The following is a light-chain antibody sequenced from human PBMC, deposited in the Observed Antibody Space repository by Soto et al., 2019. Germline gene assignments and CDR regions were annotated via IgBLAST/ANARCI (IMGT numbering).Light chain of an antibody. CDR3: CSYGAR. CDR2: DVS. V-gene: IGLV2-11*01. Sequence: QAVLTQPASVSGSPGQSITISCTGTSSDVGAYNYVSWYQQHPGKAPKLMIYDVSKRPSGVPDRFSGSKSGNTASLTISGLRAEDEADYYCCSYGARFGGGTKVTVL. J-gene: IGLJ3*02. CDR1: SSDVGAYNY.